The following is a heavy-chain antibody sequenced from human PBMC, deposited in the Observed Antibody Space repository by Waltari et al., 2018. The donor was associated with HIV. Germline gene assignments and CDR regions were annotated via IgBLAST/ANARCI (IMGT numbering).Heavy chain of an antibody. CDR3: ARGPYYYSSGSYWFDP. CDR1: GYTFTSYD. D-gene: IGHD3-10*01. J-gene: IGHJ5*02. V-gene: IGHV1-8*02. Sequence: QVHLVQSGAEVKKPGASVKVSCKASGYTFTSYDINWVRQATGQGLEWMGWMNPNSGNTGYAQKFQGRVTMTRNTSISTAYMELSSLRSEDTAVYYCARGPYYYSSGSYWFDPWGQGTLVTVSS. CDR2: MNPNSGNT.